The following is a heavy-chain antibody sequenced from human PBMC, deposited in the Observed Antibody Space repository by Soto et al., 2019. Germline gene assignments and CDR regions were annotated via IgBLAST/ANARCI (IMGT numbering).Heavy chain of an antibody. CDR1: GFTFSTYA. J-gene: IGHJ4*02. D-gene: IGHD6-25*01. V-gene: IGHV3-23*01. CDR3: AKRHSSVLPPRAFDF. CDR2: ISGNGGGT. Sequence: EVQLLESGGDLVQPGGSLRLSCAASGFTFSTYAMGWVRQAPGKGLEWVSSISGNGGGTYYAGSVKGRFTMSRDNSKNTLYLQMNSLRAEDTALYYCAKRHSSVLPPRAFDFWGQGTLVTVSS.